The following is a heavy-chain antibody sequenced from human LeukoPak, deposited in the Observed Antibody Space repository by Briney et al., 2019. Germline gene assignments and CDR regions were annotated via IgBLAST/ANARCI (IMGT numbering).Heavy chain of an antibody. CDR3: AKRGVVIRVILVGFHKEAYYFDS. CDR1: GITLSNYG. CDR2: ISDSGGRT. D-gene: IGHD3-22*01. J-gene: IGHJ4*02. V-gene: IGHV3-23*01. Sequence: PGGSLRLSCAVSGITLSNYGMSWVRQAPGKGLEWVAGISDSGGRTNYADSVRGRFTISRDNPKNTLYLQMSSLRAEDTAVYFCAKRGVVIRVILVGFHKEAYYFDSWGQGALATVSS.